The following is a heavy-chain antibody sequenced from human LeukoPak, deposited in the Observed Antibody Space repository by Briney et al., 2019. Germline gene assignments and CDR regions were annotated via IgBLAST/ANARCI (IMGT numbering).Heavy chain of an antibody. CDR1: GGSISNYY. J-gene: IGHJ5*01. CDR2: VYYSGTT. CDR3: ARGGASSKWLDS. V-gene: IGHV4-59*01. D-gene: IGHD2-2*01. Sequence: PSETPSLTCTASGGSISNYYRSWIRQPPGKGLEWVGWVYYSGTTNYNPSLESRVTISVDMSKNQFSLKLSSVTAADTAVYYCARGGASSKWLDSWGQGTLVTVSS.